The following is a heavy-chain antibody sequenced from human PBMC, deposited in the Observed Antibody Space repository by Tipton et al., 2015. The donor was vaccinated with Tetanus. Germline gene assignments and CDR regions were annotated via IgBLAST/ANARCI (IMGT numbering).Heavy chain of an antibody. Sequence: QLVQSGAEVKRHGESLKIYCQASGYNFISYWIGWVRQMPGKGLEWLGIIYPGDSDNKYSPSFQGQVTMSVAKSTSTDYLQWSSLKASDIAIYYCARRIISAGAFEIWGQGTMITVSS. D-gene: IGHD3-10*01. J-gene: IGHJ3*02. CDR1: GYNFISYW. CDR2: IYPGDSDN. CDR3: ARRIISAGAFEI. V-gene: IGHV5-51*01.